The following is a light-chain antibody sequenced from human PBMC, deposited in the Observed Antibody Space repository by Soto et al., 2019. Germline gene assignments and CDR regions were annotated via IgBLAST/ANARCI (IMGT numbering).Light chain of an antibody. J-gene: IGKJ5*01. CDR2: GAS. V-gene: IGKV3-20*01. Sequence: EIVLTQSPATLSLSPGERATLSCRASQSVSSYLAWYQQKPGQAPRLLIYGASSRATGFPDRFSGSVSGTDFTLTISGLEPEYSALYYCQQYGSSSEITFGQGTRLEIK. CDR3: QQYGSSSEIT. CDR1: QSVSSY.